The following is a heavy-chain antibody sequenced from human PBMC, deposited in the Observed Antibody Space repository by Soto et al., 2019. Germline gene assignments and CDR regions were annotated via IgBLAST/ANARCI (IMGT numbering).Heavy chain of an antibody. D-gene: IGHD4-17*01. Sequence: ASVKVSCKASGYTFTGYYMHWVRQAPGQGLEWMGWINPNSGGTNYAQKFQGWVTMTRGTSISTAYMELSRLRSDDTAVYYCARGSSYGDYGEVDYWGQGTLVTVSS. J-gene: IGHJ4*02. V-gene: IGHV1-2*04. CDR1: GYTFTGYY. CDR2: INPNSGGT. CDR3: ARGSSYGDYGEVDY.